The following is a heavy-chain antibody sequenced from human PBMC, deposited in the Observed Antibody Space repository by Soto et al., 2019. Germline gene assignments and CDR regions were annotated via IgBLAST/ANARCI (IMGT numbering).Heavy chain of an antibody. J-gene: IGHJ6*02. V-gene: IGHV3-11*06. CDR1: GFNFSDYY. CDR3: ARYCTNGVCYSRGLDYGMDV. CDR2: ISSSSSYT. D-gene: IGHD2-8*01. Sequence: KPAGSLRLSCAASGFNFSDYYMSWIRQAPGKGLEWVSYISSSSSYTNYADSVKGRFTISRDNAKNSLYLQMNSLRAEDTAVYYCARYCTNGVCYSRGLDYGMDVWGQGTTVTVSS.